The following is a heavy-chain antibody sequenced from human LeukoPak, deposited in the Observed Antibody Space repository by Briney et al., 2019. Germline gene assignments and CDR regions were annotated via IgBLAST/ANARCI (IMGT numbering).Heavy chain of an antibody. D-gene: IGHD4-17*01. J-gene: IGHJ4*02. CDR1: GYTFTGYY. CDR2: INPNSGGT. Sequence: GASEKVSGKASGYTFTGYYMHWVRQAPGQGLEWMGWINPNSGGTNYAQKFQGRVTMTRDTSISTAYMELSRLRSDDTAVYYCARDTDYGSAGYWGQGTLVTVSS. CDR3: ARDTDYGSAGY. V-gene: IGHV1-2*02.